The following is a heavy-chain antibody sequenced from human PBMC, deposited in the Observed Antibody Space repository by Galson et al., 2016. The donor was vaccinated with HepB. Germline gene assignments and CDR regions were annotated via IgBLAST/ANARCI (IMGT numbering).Heavy chain of an antibody. CDR2: LSYDGTNK. V-gene: IGHV3-30*02. D-gene: IGHD3-22*01. CDR3: VKGGEPSDRRRQIANYYQPMDV. J-gene: IGHJ6*03. CDR1: GFSFCAYG. Sequence: SLRLSCASSGFSFCAYGMHWVHQAPRKGLEWLSILSYDGTNKHYVDSGQRRFPISRDNSKNTLYLQMNRLRPEDTALYYCVKGGEPSDRRRQIANYYQPMDVWGRGTTVIVSS.